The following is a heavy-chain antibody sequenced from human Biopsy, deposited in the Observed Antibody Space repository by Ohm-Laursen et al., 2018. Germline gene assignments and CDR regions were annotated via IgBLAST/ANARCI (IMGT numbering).Heavy chain of an antibody. CDR2: FYSSGTT. CDR1: GGSVSSGRYY. V-gene: IGHV4-61*01. J-gene: IGHJ3*02. D-gene: IGHD3-10*01. Sequence: SDTLSLTCIVSGGSVSSGRYYWTWIRQPPRKPLEWIGYFYSSGTTRYNPSLESRLSISMDTSKNEVSLRLTSMTAADTAVYFCARAPADQYAARNYYSSHAFDMWGQGTKVTVSS. CDR3: ARAPADQYAARNYYSSHAFDM.